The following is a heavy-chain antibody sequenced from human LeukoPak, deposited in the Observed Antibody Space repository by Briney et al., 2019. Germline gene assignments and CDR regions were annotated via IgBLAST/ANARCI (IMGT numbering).Heavy chain of an antibody. Sequence: GGSLRLSCAASGFAFSSYAMSWVRQAPGKGLEWVSAISGSGGSTYYADSVKGRFTISRDNSKNTLYLQMNSLRAEDTAVYYCAEAPSAADIEAFDIWGQGTMVTVSS. D-gene: IGHD6-13*01. V-gene: IGHV3-23*01. CDR3: AEAPSAADIEAFDI. J-gene: IGHJ3*02. CDR2: ISGSGGST. CDR1: GFAFSSYA.